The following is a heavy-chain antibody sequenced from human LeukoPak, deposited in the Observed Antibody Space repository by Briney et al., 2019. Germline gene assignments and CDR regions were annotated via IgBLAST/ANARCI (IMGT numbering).Heavy chain of an antibody. J-gene: IGHJ4*02. CDR1: GGTFSSYA. V-gene: IGHV1-69*05. CDR2: IIPIFGTA. D-gene: IGHD2-2*01. CDR3: VIGYCSSTSCYAGD. Sequence: SVKVSCKASGGTFSSYAISWVRQAPGQGLELMGGIIPIFGTANYAQKFQGRVTITTDESTSTAYMELSSLRSEDTAVYYCVIGYCSSTSCYAGDWGQGTLVTVSS.